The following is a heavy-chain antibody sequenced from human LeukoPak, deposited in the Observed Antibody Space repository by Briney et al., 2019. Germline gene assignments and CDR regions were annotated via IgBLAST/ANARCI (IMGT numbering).Heavy chain of an antibody. Sequence: WASVKVSCKASGGTFSSHAITWVRQAPGQGLEWLGGFIAIFGTANYAQKLQGRVTITADESTSTAYMELRSLRSEDTAVYYCARVPRECTNGVCYTRFDYWGQGTLVTVSS. J-gene: IGHJ4*02. CDR1: GGTFSSHA. V-gene: IGHV1-69*13. CDR2: FIAIFGTA. CDR3: ARVPRECTNGVCYTRFDY. D-gene: IGHD2-8*01.